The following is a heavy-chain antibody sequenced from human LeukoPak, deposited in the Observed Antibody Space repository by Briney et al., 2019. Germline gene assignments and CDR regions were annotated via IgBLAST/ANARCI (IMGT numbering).Heavy chain of an antibody. CDR1: GGSISSSNW. Sequence: SGTLSLTCAVSGGSISSSNWWSWVRQPPGKGLEWIGEIYHSGSTNYNPSLKSRVTISVDTSKNQFSLKLSSVTAADTAVYYCARTLDSSGYGYWGQGTLVTVSS. D-gene: IGHD3-22*01. J-gene: IGHJ4*02. CDR2: IYHSGST. V-gene: IGHV4-4*02. CDR3: ARTLDSSGYGY.